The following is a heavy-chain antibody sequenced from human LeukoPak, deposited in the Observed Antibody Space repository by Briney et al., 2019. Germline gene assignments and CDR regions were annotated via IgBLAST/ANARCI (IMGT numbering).Heavy chain of an antibody. D-gene: IGHD3-22*01. CDR2: IYHSGST. Sequence: SEALSLTCAVSGGSISSSNWWSWVRQPPGKGLEWIGEIYHSGSTNYNPSLKSRVTISVDKSKNQFSLKLSSVTAADTAVYYCARGHMDYYDSSGYYTFDYWGQGTLVTVSS. V-gene: IGHV4-4*02. CDR3: ARGHMDYYDSSGYYTFDY. J-gene: IGHJ4*02. CDR1: GGSISSSNW.